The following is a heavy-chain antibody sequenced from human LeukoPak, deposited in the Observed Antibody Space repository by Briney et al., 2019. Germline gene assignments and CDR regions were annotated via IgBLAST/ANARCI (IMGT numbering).Heavy chain of an antibody. D-gene: IGHD4-23*01. V-gene: IGHV4-4*07. J-gene: IGHJ3*02. CDR2: IYTSGST. Sequence: SETLSLTCTVSGGSISSYYWSWIRQPAGKGLEWIGRIYTSGSTNYNPSLKSRVTMSVDTSNNQFSLKLSSVTAADTAVYYCARESVYGGNSPDAFDIWRQGTMVTVSS. CDR3: ARESVYGGNSPDAFDI. CDR1: GGSISSYY.